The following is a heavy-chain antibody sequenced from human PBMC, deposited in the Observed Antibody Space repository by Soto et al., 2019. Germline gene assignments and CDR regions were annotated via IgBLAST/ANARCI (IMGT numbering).Heavy chain of an antibody. CDR2: INHSGST. D-gene: IGHD3-10*01. V-gene: IGHV4-34*01. J-gene: IGHJ6*02. CDR1: GGSFSGYY. CDR3: ASINYYGSGSYRYYYGMDV. Sequence: PSETLSLTCAVYGGSFSGYYWSWIRQPPGKGLEWIGEINHSGSTNYNPSLKSRDTISVDTSKNQFSLKLSSVTAADTAVYYCASINYYGSGSYRYYYGMDVWGQGTTVTVSS.